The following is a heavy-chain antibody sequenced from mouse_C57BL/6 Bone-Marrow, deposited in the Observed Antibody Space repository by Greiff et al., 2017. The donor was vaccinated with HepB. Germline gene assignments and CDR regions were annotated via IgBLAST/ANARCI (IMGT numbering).Heavy chain of an antibody. CDR3: ARMTLPPYFDV. CDR1: GYAFSSSW. J-gene: IGHJ1*03. CDR2: IYPGDGDT. D-gene: IGHD2-12*01. V-gene: IGHV1-82*01. Sequence: VQLQQSGPELVKPGASVKISCKASGYAFSSSWMNWVKQRPGKGLEWIGRIYPGDGDTNYNGKFKGKATLTADKSSSTAYMQLSSLTSEDSAVYFCARMTLPPYFDVWGTGTTVTVSS.